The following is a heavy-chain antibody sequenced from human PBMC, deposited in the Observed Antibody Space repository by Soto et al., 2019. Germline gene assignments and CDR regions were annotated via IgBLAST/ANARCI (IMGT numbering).Heavy chain of an antibody. Sequence: SETLSLTCTVSGGSISSYYWSWIRQPPGKGLEWIGYIYYSGSTNYNPSLKSRVTISVDTSKNQFSLKLSSVTAADTAVYYCARGDDSSGSDAFDIWGQGTMVTVSS. V-gene: IGHV4-59*08. J-gene: IGHJ3*02. CDR1: GGSISSYY. CDR3: ARGDDSSGSDAFDI. D-gene: IGHD3-22*01. CDR2: IYYSGST.